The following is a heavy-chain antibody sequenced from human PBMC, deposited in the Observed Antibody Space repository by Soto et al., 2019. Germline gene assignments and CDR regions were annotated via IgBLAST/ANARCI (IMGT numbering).Heavy chain of an antibody. V-gene: IGHV1-69*13. CDR2: IIPAFGTT. CDR1: GDTFSGYP. D-gene: IGHD3-10*01. CDR3: ARDGGFGELKY. J-gene: IGHJ4*02. Sequence: SVKVSCKASGDTFSGYPINWVRQAPGEGLEWMGRIIPAFGTTNDAQRFEGRVTFTADESMNTAYMELRGLLSEDTAVYYCARDGGFGELKYWGPGTLVTVSS.